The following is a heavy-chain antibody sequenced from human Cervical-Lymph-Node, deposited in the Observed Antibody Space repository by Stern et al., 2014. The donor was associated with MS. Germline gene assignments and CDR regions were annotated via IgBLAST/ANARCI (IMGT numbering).Heavy chain of an antibody. CDR1: GGPISNGDYY. J-gene: IGHJ5*02. CDR3: ARSGDFGDTGHWFDP. Sequence: VQLVESGPGLVKPSQTLSLTCTVSGGPISNGDYYWTWIRQPPGKGLEWIGTIFYSGNSYYSPPLKSRVAISLDPSKHQFTLSLDSLTAADTALYYCARSGDFGDTGHWFDPWGQGTLVTVSS. V-gene: IGHV4-30-4*01. CDR2: IFYSGNS. D-gene: IGHD3-10*01.